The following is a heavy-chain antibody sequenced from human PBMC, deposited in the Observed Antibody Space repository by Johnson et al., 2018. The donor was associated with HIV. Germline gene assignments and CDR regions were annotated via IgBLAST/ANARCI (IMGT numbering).Heavy chain of an antibody. J-gene: IGHJ3*02. CDR1: GFTFSSYA. Sequence: EKLVESGGGLVQPGGSLRLSCAASGFTFSSYAMSWVRQAPGKGLEWVSAISGSGGSTYYADSVKGRFTISRDNSKNTRYLQMNSLRAEDTAVYYCARVEWELELLGAFDIWGQGTMVTVSS. V-gene: IGHV3-23*04. D-gene: IGHD1-7*01. CDR3: ARVEWELELLGAFDI. CDR2: ISGSGGST.